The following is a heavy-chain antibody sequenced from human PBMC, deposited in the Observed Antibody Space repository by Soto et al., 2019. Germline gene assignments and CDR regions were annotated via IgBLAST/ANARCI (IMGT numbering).Heavy chain of an antibody. CDR1: GRSSSSGGYS. Sequence: QLQLQESGSGLVKPSQTLSLTCAFSGRSSSSGGYSWSWIRQPPGKGLEWIGYIYHSGSTYYNPSLSGRVTISVDRSKKQFSLTLNSVTAADTAVYYCARSSGSYYNYPYYYGMDVRGQGTTVTVSS. V-gene: IGHV4-30-2*01. J-gene: IGHJ6*02. CDR2: IYHSGST. D-gene: IGHD3-10*01. CDR3: ARSSGSYYNYPYYYGMDV.